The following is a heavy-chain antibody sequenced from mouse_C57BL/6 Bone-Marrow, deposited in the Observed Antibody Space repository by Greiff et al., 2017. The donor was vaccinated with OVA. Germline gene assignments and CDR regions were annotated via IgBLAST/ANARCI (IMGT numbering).Heavy chain of an antibody. CDR1: GYSFTGYY. V-gene: IGHV1-42*01. Sequence: EVKLQESGPELVKPGASVKISCKASGYSFTGYYMNWVKQSPEKSLEWIGEINPSTGGTTYNQKFKAKATLTVDKSSSTAYMQLKSLTSEDSAVYYCARNCYDGYLYYFDYWGQGTTLTVSS. CDR3: ARNCYDGYLYYFDY. J-gene: IGHJ2*01. CDR2: INPSTGGT. D-gene: IGHD2-3*01.